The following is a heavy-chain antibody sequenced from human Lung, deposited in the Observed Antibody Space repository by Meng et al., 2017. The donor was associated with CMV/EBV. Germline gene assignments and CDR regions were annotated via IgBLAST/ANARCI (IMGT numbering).Heavy chain of an antibody. D-gene: IGHD1-1*01. CDR2: IHPHRGDT. J-gene: IGHJ4*02. Sequence: ASVXVSCKASGYTFTAHYFHWVRQAPGQGLEWMGWIHPHRGDTNYAQQFQGRVTLTRDTSINTGYMELTRLTSDDTAVYYCARDNNWVPDYWGQGTVVTVSS. CDR1: GYTFTAHY. V-gene: IGHV1-2*02. CDR3: ARDNNWVPDY.